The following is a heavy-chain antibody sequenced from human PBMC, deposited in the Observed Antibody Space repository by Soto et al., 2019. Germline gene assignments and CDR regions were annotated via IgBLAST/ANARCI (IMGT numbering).Heavy chain of an antibody. V-gene: IGHV3-64D*06. CDR2: ISSNGDST. Sequence: WCLRLSCSASGFTFSMFSMHWVRQAPGKGLEYVSGISSNGDSTYYADSVKGRFTISRDNSKNTLYLQMSSLRAVDTAVYYCVHPRSTVQIPPTWGQGTLVTVSS. J-gene: IGHJ5*02. CDR1: GFTFSMFS. D-gene: IGHD4-17*01. CDR3: VHPRSTVQIPPT.